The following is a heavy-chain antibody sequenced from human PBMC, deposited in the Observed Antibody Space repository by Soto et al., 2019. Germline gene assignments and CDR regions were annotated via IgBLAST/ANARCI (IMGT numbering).Heavy chain of an antibody. V-gene: IGHV3-43D*04. CDR1: GFDFEDFA. D-gene: IGHD3-22*01. CDR3: AKALYYYDSSPLDH. CDR2: INSDGTDS. Sequence: GGSLGLSCAAAGFDFEDFAMHWVRQAPGKGLEWVSLINSDGTDSYYMDSVRGRFTISRDNGKNSLYLQMDRLRPEDTAFYFCAKALYYYDSSPLDHWGQGTLVTVSS. J-gene: IGHJ4*02.